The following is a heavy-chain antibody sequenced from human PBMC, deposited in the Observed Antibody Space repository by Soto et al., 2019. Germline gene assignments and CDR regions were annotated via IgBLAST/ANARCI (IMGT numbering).Heavy chain of an antibody. CDR1: GYTLTELS. J-gene: IGHJ3*02. D-gene: IGHD2-15*01. CDR2: FDPEDGET. CDR3: ASRAVVTGYDAFDI. V-gene: IGHV1-24*01. Sequence: QVQLVQSGAEVKKPGASVKVSCKVSGYTLTELSMHWVRQAPGKGLEWMGGFDPEDGETIYAQKFQGKVTMTEDKSTDPAYMELSSLRSEDTAVYYCASRAVVTGYDAFDIWGQGTMVTVSS.